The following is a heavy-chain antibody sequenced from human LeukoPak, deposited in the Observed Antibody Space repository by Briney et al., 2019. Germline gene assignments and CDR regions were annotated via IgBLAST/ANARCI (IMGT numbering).Heavy chain of an antibody. J-gene: IGHJ5*02. CDR1: GFTFSNYA. V-gene: IGHV3-23*01. Sequence: GGSLRLSCAASGFTFSNYAMSWVRQAPGKGLEWVSGISGSGEITYYADSLEGRFTISRDNSKNTLYLQMNSLRAEDTAVYYCAKGVGATGFDPWGQGTLVTVSS. CDR2: ISGSGEIT. CDR3: AKGVGATGFDP. D-gene: IGHD1-26*01.